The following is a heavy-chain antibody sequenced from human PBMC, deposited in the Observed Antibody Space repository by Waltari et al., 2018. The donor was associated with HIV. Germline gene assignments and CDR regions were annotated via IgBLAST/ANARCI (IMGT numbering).Heavy chain of an antibody. CDR2: IFSSGNT. J-gene: IGHJ4*02. CDR1: GGSISSGSYY. D-gene: IGHD3-22*01. Sequence: QVQLQESGPGLVKPSETLSLTCTVAGGSISSGSYYWSWIRQPPGKGLEWIGYIFSSGNTNYNPSLKSRVTISVDTSKNQFSLRLNSVSAADTAVYYCARHKDYYYEPTALFLVWGRGLLVTVSS. CDR3: ARHKDYYYEPTALFLV. V-gene: IGHV4-61*01.